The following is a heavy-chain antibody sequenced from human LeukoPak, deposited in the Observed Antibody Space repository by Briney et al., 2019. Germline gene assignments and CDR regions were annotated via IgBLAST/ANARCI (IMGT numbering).Heavy chain of an antibody. CDR3: ARGSVDFWSGYYHIDY. CDR1: GYTFTSYD. D-gene: IGHD3-3*01. Sequence: ASVKVSCKASGYTFTSYDINWVRQATGQGLEWMGWMNPNSGNTGYAQKFQGRVTMTRNTSISTAYMELSSLRSEDTAVYYCARGSVDFWSGYYHIDYWGQGTLVTVSS. J-gene: IGHJ4*02. V-gene: IGHV1-8*01. CDR2: MNPNSGNT.